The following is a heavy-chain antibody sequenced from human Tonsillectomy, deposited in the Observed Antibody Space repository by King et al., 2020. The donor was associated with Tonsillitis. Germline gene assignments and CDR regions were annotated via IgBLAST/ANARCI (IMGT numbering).Heavy chain of an antibody. CDR2: ISGRGGIT. D-gene: IGHD3-22*01. V-gene: IGHV3-23*04. J-gene: IGHJ4*02. CDR3: AKEPYDSSGYPFDY. CDR1: GFTFSSYA. Sequence: QLVQSGGGLVQPGGSLRLSCAASGFTFSSYAMNWVRQAPGKGLEWVSAISGRGGITYYADSVKGRFTISRDNSKNTLYLQMNSLRAGDTAIYYCAKEPYDSSGYPFDYWGQGTLVTVSS.